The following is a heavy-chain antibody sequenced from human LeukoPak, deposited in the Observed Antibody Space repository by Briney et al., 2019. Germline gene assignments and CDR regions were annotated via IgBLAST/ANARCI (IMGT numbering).Heavy chain of an antibody. V-gene: IGHV4-4*02. CDR2: IYHSGST. CDR1: GGSISNSNW. Sequence: SETLSLTCAVSGGSISNSNWWSWVRQPPGKGLAWIGEIYHSGSTNHNPSLKSRVTISVDKSKNQFSLKLSSVTAADTAVYYCARLAGSSWYAFDIWGQGTMVTVSS. CDR3: ARLAGSSWYAFDI. D-gene: IGHD6-13*01. J-gene: IGHJ3*02.